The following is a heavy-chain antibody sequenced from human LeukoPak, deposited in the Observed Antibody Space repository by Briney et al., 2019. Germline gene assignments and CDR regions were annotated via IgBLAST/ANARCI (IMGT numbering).Heavy chain of an antibody. CDR2: INPSGGST. Sequence: ASVKVSCKASGYTFTSYYMHWVRQAPGQGLEWMGIINPSGGSTSYAQKLQGRVTMTRDTSTSTVYMELSSLRSEDTAVYYCARPFSYGSGSYYLSAFDIWGQGTMVTVSS. V-gene: IGHV1-46*01. J-gene: IGHJ3*02. CDR1: GYTFTSYY. D-gene: IGHD3-10*01. CDR3: ARPFSYGSGSYYLSAFDI.